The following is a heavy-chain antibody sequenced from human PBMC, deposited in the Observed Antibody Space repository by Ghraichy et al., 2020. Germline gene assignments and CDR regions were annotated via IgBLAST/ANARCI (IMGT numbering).Heavy chain of an antibody. Sequence: SETLSLTCAVYGGSFSGYYWSWIRQPPGKGLEWIGEINHSGNTNYNPSLKSRVTISVDTSKNQFSLKLSPVTAADTAVYYCARVFELSSPGPVDYWGQGTLVTVSS. D-gene: IGHD6-13*01. J-gene: IGHJ4*02. CDR3: ARVFELSSPGPVDY. CDR1: GGSFSGYY. V-gene: IGHV4-34*01. CDR2: INHSGNT.